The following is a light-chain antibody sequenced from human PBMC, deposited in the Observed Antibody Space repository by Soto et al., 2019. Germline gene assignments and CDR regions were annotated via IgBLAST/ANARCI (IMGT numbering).Light chain of an antibody. CDR3: QQYNSYWT. CDR2: RAS. CDR1: QSISSY. J-gene: IGKJ1*01. Sequence: DIQMTQSPSTLSASVGDRVTITCRASQSISSYLAWHQQKPGKAPKLLIYRASSLESGVPSRFSGSGSGTEFTLTMTSLQPDDFAAYYCQQYNSYWTFGQGTKVEIK. V-gene: IGKV1-5*03.